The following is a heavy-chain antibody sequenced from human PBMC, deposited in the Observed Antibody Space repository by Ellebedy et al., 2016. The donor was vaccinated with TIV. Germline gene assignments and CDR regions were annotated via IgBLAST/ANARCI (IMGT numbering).Heavy chain of an antibody. J-gene: IGHJ4*02. V-gene: IGHV3-9*01. D-gene: IGHD6-19*01. Sequence: SLKISXEASGFSFDDYGMHWVRQAPGKGLEWVSGISWNSGKISYADSVKGRFSISRDNGKNSLYLQMSSLRAEDTAVYYCAKDAAGSSGWLPISHFDYWGQGTLVTVSS. CDR3: AKDAAGSSGWLPISHFDY. CDR2: ISWNSGKI. CDR1: GFSFDDYG.